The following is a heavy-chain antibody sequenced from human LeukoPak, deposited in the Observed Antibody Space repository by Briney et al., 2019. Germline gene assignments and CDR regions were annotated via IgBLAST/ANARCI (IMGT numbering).Heavy chain of an antibody. CDR3: AKGSPQFDF. D-gene: IGHD1-26*01. Sequence: GRSLRLSCAASGFTFSSYGMHWVRQAPGKGLEWVAVISYNGSNKYYADSVKGRFTISRGNSKSTLYLQMNSLRAEDTAVYYCAKGSPQFDFWGQGTLVTVSS. J-gene: IGHJ4*02. CDR1: GFTFSSYG. CDR2: ISYNGSNK. V-gene: IGHV3-30*18.